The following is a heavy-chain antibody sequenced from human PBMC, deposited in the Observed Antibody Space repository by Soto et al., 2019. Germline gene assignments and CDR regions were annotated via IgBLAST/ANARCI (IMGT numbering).Heavy chain of an antibody. CDR3: ARVGPMVYRARSGYPGYLDS. J-gene: IGHJ4*02. CDR2: INSDGSST. Sequence: EVQLVESGGGLVQPGGALRLSCAASGFSFSNYWMHWVRQAPGKGLVWVSRINSDGSSTTYADSVKGRFSISRDNAKNSLYLKMNRVRAEDTAGYFCARVGPMVYRARSGYPGYLDSWGQGPLVTVSS. CDR1: GFSFSNYW. D-gene: IGHD3-3*01. V-gene: IGHV3-74*01.